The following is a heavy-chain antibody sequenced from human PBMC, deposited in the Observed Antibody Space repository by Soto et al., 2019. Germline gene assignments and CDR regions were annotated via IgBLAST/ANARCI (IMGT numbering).Heavy chain of an antibody. CDR3: ARVHEGIIVAMDV. CDR2: IRAYNIDT. D-gene: IGHD3-16*02. J-gene: IGHJ6*02. CDR1: GYRFETYA. Sequence: QVQLVQSGAEVKKPGASVKVSCKSSGYRFETYAISWVRQAPGQGLEWRGWIRAYNIDTYYAQQFQDRVTMTTDTSTGTAYMELRSLRSDDTAVYYCARVHEGIIVAMDVLGQGTTVTVSS. V-gene: IGHV1-18*01.